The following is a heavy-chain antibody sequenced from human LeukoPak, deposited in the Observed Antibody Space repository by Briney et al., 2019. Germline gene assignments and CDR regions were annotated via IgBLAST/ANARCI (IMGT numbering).Heavy chain of an antibody. Sequence: SETLSLTCAVYGGSFSGYYWSWIRQPPGKGLEWIGEINHSGSTNYNPSLKSRVTISVDTSKNQFSLKLGFVTAADTAVYYCARDVNYYDSSGYPIPWGQGTLVTVSS. V-gene: IGHV4-34*01. CDR2: INHSGST. D-gene: IGHD3-22*01. CDR3: ARDVNYYDSSGYPIP. CDR1: GGSFSGYY. J-gene: IGHJ5*02.